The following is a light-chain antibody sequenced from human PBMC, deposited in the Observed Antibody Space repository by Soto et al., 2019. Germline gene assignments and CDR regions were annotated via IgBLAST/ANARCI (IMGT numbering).Light chain of an antibody. V-gene: IGLV2-14*01. J-gene: IGLJ2*01. Sequence: QSALTQPASVSGSPGQSITISCTGTSSDVGGYNYVSWYQQHPGKAPKLMIYDVSNRPSGVSNRFSGSKSGNTASLTISGLRAEDEADYYCSSFVHKNNLIFGGGTKLTVL. CDR3: SSFVHKNNLI. CDR1: SSDVGGYNY. CDR2: DVS.